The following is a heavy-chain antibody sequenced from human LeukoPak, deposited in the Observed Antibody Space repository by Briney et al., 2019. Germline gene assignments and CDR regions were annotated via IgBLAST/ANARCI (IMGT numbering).Heavy chain of an antibody. CDR1: GFTVSSNH. CDR3: TRWSPRTFYYDSSGYYYAFDY. CDR2: IRSKANSYAT. Sequence: GGSLRLSCAASGFTVSSNHMSWVRQAPGKGLEWVGRIRSKANSYATAYAASVKGRFTISRDDSKNTAYLQMNSLKTEDTAVYYCTRWSPRTFYYDSSGYYYAFDYWGQGTLVTVSS. D-gene: IGHD3-22*01. J-gene: IGHJ4*02. V-gene: IGHV3-73*01.